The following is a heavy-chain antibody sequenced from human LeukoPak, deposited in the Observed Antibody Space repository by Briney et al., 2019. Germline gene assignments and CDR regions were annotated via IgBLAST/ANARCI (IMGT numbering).Heavy chain of an antibody. CDR3: ARDYSSSGYEWDYFDY. CDR2: IYHSGST. V-gene: IGHV4-38-2*02. J-gene: IGHJ4*02. D-gene: IGHD6-13*01. CDR1: GGSISSYY. Sequence: SETLSLTCTVSGGSISSYYWGWIRQPPGKGLEWIGSIYHSGSTYYNPSLKSRVTISVDTSKNQFSLKLSSVTAADTAVYYCARDYSSSGYEWDYFDYWGQGTLVTVSS.